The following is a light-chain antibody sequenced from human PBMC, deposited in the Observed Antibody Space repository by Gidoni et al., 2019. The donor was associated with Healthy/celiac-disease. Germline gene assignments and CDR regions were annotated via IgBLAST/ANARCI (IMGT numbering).Light chain of an antibody. Sequence: DLQMTQSPSSLSASVGDRVTITCRASQSISSYLNWYQQKPGKAPKLLIYAASSLQSAVPSRFSGSGAGTDFTITSSSLQPEYFATYYCQHSYSTPRTFGQGTKVEIK. CDR3: QHSYSTPRT. V-gene: IGKV1-39*01. CDR2: AAS. J-gene: IGKJ1*01. CDR1: QSISSY.